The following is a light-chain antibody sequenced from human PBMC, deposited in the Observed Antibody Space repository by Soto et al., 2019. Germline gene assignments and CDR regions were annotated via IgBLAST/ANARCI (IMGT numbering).Light chain of an antibody. CDR1: ESISNW. J-gene: IGKJ1*01. CDR2: HAS. Sequence: IPLTQSPTTLPASVGDRVTLTCRASESISNWLAWYQQRPGTAPKLLIYHASILETAVPSRFSGNGSGTEFTLTISSLQHGDFDTYYCQQYRTYSFGQGSRVEIK. CDR3: QQYRTYS. V-gene: IGKV1-5*01.